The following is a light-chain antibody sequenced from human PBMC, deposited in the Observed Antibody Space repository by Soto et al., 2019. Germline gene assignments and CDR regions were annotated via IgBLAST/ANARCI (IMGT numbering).Light chain of an antibody. V-gene: IGKV3-11*01. J-gene: IGKJ2*01. CDR2: DSS. CDR1: QSVSSY. Sequence: EIVLTQSPATLSLSPGERATLSCRASQSVSSYLAWYQQTPGQAPRLLIYDSSNRATGIPARFSGSGSGTDFTLTISSLEPEDFAVYYCQQRSNWPPDTFGQGTKLEIK. CDR3: QQRSNWPPDT.